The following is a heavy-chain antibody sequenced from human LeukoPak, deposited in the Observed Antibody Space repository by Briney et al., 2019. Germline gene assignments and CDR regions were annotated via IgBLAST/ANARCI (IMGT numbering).Heavy chain of an antibody. CDR3: ARERSYYDSSGYYYFFDY. D-gene: IGHD3-22*01. CDR2: ISSSSSTI. J-gene: IGHJ4*02. Sequence: GGSLRLSCAASGFTFSSYSMNWVRQAPGKGLEWVSYISSSSSTIYYADSVKGRFTISRDNAKNSLYLQMNSLRAEDTAVYYCARERSYYDSSGYYYFFDYWGQGTLVTVSS. CDR1: GFTFSSYS. V-gene: IGHV3-48*01.